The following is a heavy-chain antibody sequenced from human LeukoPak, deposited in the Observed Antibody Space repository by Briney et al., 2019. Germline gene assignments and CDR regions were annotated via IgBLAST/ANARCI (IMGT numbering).Heavy chain of an antibody. J-gene: IGHJ4*02. CDR1: GGSISSGGYS. Sequence: SETLSLTCTVSGGSISSGGYSWSWIRQHPGKGLEWIGYIYYSGSTYYNPSLKSRVTISVDTSKNQFSLKLSSVTAADTAVYYCARTSTKVDYWGQGTLVTVSS. V-gene: IGHV4-31*03. CDR3: ARTSTKVDY. CDR2: IYYSGST. D-gene: IGHD1-26*01.